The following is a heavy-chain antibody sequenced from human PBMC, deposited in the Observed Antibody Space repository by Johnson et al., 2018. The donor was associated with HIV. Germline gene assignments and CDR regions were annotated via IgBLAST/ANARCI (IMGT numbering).Heavy chain of an antibody. CDR3: ARPHIVVVTAGDAFDI. V-gene: IGHV3-30-3*01. CDR2: ISYDGNNK. J-gene: IGHJ3*02. CDR1: GFSFTKYA. D-gene: IGHD2-21*02. Sequence: QVQLVESGGGVVQPGRSLRLSCAASGFSFTKYAMHWVRQAPGKGLEWVAIISYDGNNKYYADSVKGRFTISRDNSKNTLYLQMNSLRAEDTAVYYCARPHIVVVTAGDAFDIWGQGTMVIVSS.